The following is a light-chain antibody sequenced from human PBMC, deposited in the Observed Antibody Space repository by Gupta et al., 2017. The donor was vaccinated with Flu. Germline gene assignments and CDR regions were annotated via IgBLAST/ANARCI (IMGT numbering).Light chain of an antibody. CDR2: DNN. CDR1: TANIANNF. Sequence: GSTANIANNFVSSCQQLPRAAPKLLIYDNNKRPPGIPARFSGSKSCTSATLGITALQTGDEADYFCATWDNSLRGVFGAGTKLTVL. CDR3: ATWDNSLRGV. V-gene: IGLV1-51*01. J-gene: IGLJ3*02.